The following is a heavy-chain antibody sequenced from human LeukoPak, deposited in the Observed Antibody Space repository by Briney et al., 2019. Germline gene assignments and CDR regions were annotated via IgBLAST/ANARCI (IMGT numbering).Heavy chain of an antibody. V-gene: IGHV3-66*01. CDR3: ARDYYIRGRRYAFDI. CDR1: GFTVRSNY. CDR2: LYSDGST. D-gene: IGHD3-16*01. J-gene: IGHJ3*02. Sequence: GGSLRLPCAASGFTVRSNYMSWVRQAPGKGLEWVSVLYSDGSTYYADSVKGRFTISRDNSKNKLYFQMNSLRAEDTAVYYCARDYYIRGRRYAFDIWGQRTIVTVSS.